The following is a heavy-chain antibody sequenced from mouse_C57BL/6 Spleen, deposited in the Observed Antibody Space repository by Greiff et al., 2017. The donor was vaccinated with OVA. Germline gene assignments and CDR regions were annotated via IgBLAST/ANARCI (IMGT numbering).Heavy chain of an antibody. D-gene: IGHD1-1*01. CDR3: ASRDFTTVVATRYFDG. V-gene: IGHV1-80*01. CDR2: IYPGDGDT. Sequence: VQLQQSGAELVKPGASVKISCKASGYAFSSYWMNWVKQRPGKGLEWIGQIYPGDGDTNYNGKFKGKATLTADKSSSTAYMQLSSLTSEDSAVYFRASRDFTTVVATRYFDGWGTGTTVTVSS. J-gene: IGHJ1*03. CDR1: GYAFSSYW.